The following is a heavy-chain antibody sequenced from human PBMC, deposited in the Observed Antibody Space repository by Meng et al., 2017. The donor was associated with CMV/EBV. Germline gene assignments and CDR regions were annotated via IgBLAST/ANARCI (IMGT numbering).Heavy chain of an antibody. CDR3: AREAAETYYYYGMDV. J-gene: IGHJ6*02. V-gene: IGHV3-74*01. CDR1: GFTFSSYA. Sequence: GESLKISCAASGFTFSSYAMHWVRQAPGKGLEWVSRINSDGSSTSYADSVKGRFTISRDNAKNTLYLQMNSLRAEDTAVYYCAREAAETYYYYGMDVWGQGTTVTVSS. CDR2: INSDGSST. D-gene: IGHD6-13*01.